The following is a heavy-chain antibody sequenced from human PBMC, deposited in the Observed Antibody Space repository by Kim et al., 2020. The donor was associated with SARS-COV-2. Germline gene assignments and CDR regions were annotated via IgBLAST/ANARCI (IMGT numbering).Heavy chain of an antibody. Sequence: SETLSLTCSVSGDPISRYYWTWIRQPPGKGLEWIGYSYYSGRTHYNPSLKSRATISVDSSRRHFSLNLTLVTAADAALYYCSRLNVDYVSNDGPFDVWGKRKMVAVSA. V-gene: IGHV4-59*08. D-gene: IGHD3-22*01. CDR3: SRLNVDYVSNDGPFDV. CDR1: GDPISRYY. CDR2: SYYSGRT. J-gene: IGHJ3*01.